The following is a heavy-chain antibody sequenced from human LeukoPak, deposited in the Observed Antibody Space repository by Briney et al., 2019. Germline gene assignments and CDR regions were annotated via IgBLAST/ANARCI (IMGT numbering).Heavy chain of an antibody. V-gene: IGHV3-33*01. CDR3: ARDPRYSSTWYYFDY. CDR1: GFTFSSYA. CDR2: VWYDGTKK. J-gene: IGHJ4*02. Sequence: GGSLRPSCAASGFTFSSYALHWVRQAPGKGLEWVAVVWYDGTKKYYADSVKGRFTISRDNSKNTLYLQMNSLRAEDTAVYYCARDPRYSSTWYYFDYWGQGTLVTVSS. D-gene: IGHD6-13*01.